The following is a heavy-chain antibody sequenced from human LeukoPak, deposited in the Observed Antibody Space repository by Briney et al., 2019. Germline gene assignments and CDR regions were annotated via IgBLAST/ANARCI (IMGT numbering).Heavy chain of an antibody. Sequence: PSETLSLTCTVSGDSISSYYWSWIRQPPGKGLEWIGYIYYSGSTNYNPSLKSRVTISVDTSKNQFSLKLSSVTAADTAVYYCARGIRHCSSTSCYAWGPFDYWGQGTLVTVSS. D-gene: IGHD2-2*01. CDR2: IYYSGST. J-gene: IGHJ4*02. V-gene: IGHV4-59*08. CDR3: ARGIRHCSSTSCYAWGPFDY. CDR1: GDSISSYY.